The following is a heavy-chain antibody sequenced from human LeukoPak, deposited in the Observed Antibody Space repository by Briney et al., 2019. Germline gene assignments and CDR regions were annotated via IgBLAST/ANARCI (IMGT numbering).Heavy chain of an antibody. CDR2: ISNNGGTT. J-gene: IGHJ4*02. CDR3: VGYCSTTSCLYDY. V-gene: IGHV3-64D*09. Sequence: GGSPRLSRSASGFIFSSYAMHWVRQAPGKGLEYVSAISNNGGTTYYADSVKGRFTISRDNSKNTLYLHMRSLRAEDTAVYYCVGYCSTTSCLYDYWGQGTLVTVSS. D-gene: IGHD2-2*01. CDR1: GFIFSSYA.